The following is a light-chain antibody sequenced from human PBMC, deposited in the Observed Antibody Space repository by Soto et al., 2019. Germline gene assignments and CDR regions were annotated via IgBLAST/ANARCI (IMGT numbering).Light chain of an antibody. CDR1: SSDVGGYNY. V-gene: IGLV2-14*01. J-gene: IGLJ1*01. CDR2: DVN. CDR3: SSYTSSSTRV. Sequence: QSALTQPASVSGSPGQSITISCTGTSSDVGGYNYVSWYQQNTGKAPKLMIYDVNNRPSGVSYRFSGSKSGNTASLTISGLQAEDEAHYYCSSYTSSSTRVFGPGTKLTVL.